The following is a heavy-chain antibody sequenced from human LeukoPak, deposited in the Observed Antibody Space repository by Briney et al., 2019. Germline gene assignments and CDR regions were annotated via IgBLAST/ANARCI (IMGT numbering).Heavy chain of an antibody. D-gene: IGHD3-9*01. V-gene: IGHV1-24*01. CDR3: ATGGVRYFDFNP. CDR2: FDPEDGET. Sequence: ASVKVSFKVSGYTLTELSMHWVRQAPGKGREWMGGFDPEDGETIYAQKFQGRVTMTEDTSTDTAYMELSSLRSEHTAVYYCATGGVRYFDFNPWGQGTLVTVSS. J-gene: IGHJ5*02. CDR1: GYTLTELS.